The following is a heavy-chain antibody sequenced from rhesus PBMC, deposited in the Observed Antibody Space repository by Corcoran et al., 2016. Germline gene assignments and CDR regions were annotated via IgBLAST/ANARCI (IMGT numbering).Heavy chain of an antibody. D-gene: IGHD2-39*01. V-gene: IGHV4-127*01. Sequence: QLQLQESGPGRVKPSETLSLTCAVSGYSISSGYGGGWIRQPPGKGLEWMGYMGGSSGSTNYNPSLKSRVTISKDTSKNQFSMKLSAVTAADTAVYYCARVSHTCDYWGQGVLVTVSS. CDR1: GYSISSGYG. CDR2: MGGSSGST. J-gene: IGHJ4*01. CDR3: ARVSHTCDY.